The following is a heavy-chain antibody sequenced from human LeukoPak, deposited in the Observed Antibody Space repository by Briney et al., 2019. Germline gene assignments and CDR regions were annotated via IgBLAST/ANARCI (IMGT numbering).Heavy chain of an antibody. Sequence: SETLSLNCTVSGGSISSYYLSWIRQPPGKGLEWIGHIFYSGSTKYNPSLKSRVTISVDKSKNQFSLKLKSVTAADTAVYYCARAGPWQIDPWGQGTLVTVSS. CDR3: ARAGPWQIDP. J-gene: IGHJ5*02. CDR1: GGSISSYY. CDR2: IFYSGST. D-gene: IGHD3-10*01. V-gene: IGHV4-59*01.